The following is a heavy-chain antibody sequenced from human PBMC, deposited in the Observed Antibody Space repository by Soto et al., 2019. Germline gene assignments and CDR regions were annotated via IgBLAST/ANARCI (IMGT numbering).Heavy chain of an antibody. CDR2: IIPIFGTA. V-gene: IGHV1-69*13. CDR1: GGTFSSYT. D-gene: IGHD6-19*01. Sequence: SVKVSCKASGGTFSSYTINWVRQAPGQGLEWMGGIIPIFGTANYAQKFQGRVTITADESTSTAYMELSSLRSEDTAVYYCARVAVAGTRVDYWGQGTLVTVSS. J-gene: IGHJ4*02. CDR3: ARVAVAGTRVDY.